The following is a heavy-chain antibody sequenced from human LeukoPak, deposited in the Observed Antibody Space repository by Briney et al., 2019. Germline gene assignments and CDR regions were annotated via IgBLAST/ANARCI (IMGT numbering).Heavy chain of an antibody. CDR1: GFTFSSYS. CDR2: ISSSSSYI. CDR3: ARDRWYYYGSGPYYSYGMDV. J-gene: IGHJ6*04. D-gene: IGHD3-10*01. V-gene: IGHV3-21*01. Sequence: PGGSLRLSCAASGFTFSSYSMNWVRQAPGKGLEWVSSISSSSSYIYYADSVKGRFTISRDNAKNSLYLQMNSLRAEDTAVYYCARDRWYYYGSGPYYSYGMDVWGKGTTVTVSS.